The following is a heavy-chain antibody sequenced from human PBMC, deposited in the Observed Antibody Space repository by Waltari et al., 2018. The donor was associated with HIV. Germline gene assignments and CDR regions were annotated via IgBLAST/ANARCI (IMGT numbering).Heavy chain of an antibody. V-gene: IGHV5-51*01. CDR1: GNRCSSHL. Sequence: ELHLGLSGSDVKKAGEARKLPSRGSGNRCSSHLIGRIGQMAGKGREWMGIIYPGDSDTRYSPSFQGQVTISADKSISTAYLQWSSLKASDTAMYYCARHQGIAAVPRAFDIWGQGTMVTVSS. CDR2: IYPGDSDT. D-gene: IGHD6-13*01. CDR3: ARHQGIAAVPRAFDI. J-gene: IGHJ3*02.